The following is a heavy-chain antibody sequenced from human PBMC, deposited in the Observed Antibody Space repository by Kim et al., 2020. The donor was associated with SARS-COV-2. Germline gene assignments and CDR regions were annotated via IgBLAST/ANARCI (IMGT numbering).Heavy chain of an antibody. D-gene: IGHD6-19*01. CDR3: AVSTGWYRLDY. Sequence: SETLSLTCVVSGASISRGYWWTWVRQPPGQGLEWIGEIHRSGSTTYNPSLKSRVTFSMDWSKNQFSLNVASVTAADTAVYYCAVSTGWYRLDYWGQGTLVTVSS. J-gene: IGHJ4*02. V-gene: IGHV4-4*02. CDR2: IHRSGST. CDR1: GASISRGYW.